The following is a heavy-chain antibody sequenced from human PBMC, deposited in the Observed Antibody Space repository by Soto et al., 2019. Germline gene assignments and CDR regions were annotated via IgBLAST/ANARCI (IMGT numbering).Heavy chain of an antibody. V-gene: IGHV1-2*02. CDR1: GYTFIGHY. CDR3: ARDAHYDILTGYSRNAFDI. J-gene: IGHJ3*02. Sequence: QVQLVQSGAEGKKPGASVKVSCKASGYTFIGHYIHWVRLAPGQGLQWVGWINPNSGGTNFAQKFPGRVTMTRDTSINTAYVELNRLTSDDTAVYFCARDAHYDILTGYSRNAFDIWGHGTMLTVSS. CDR2: INPNSGGT. D-gene: IGHD3-9*01.